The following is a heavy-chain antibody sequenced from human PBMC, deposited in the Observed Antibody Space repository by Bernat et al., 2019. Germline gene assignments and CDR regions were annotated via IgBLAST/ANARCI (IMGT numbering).Heavy chain of an antibody. V-gene: IGHV3-72*01. J-gene: IGHJ3*01. D-gene: IGHD2-15*01. CDR3: ARVLWVAATSAFDV. CDR2: ITNKANRYTT. CDR1: GFTFSDHY. Sequence: EVQLVESGGGLVQPGGSLRLSCAASGFTFSDHYMDWVRQAPGKGLEWIGHITNKANRYTTQYAASVKGRFTISRDDSRNSVYLQMNSLKTEDTAVYYCARVLWVAATSAFDVWGQGTTVTVSS.